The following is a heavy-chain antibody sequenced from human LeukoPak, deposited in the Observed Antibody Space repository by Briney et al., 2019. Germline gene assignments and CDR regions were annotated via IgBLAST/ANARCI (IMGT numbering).Heavy chain of an antibody. J-gene: IGHJ5*02. D-gene: IGHD3-22*01. CDR2: ISVYNGNT. Sequence: ASVKVSCKASGYTFTSYGISWVRQAPGQGLEWMGWISVYNGNTNYAQKLQGRVTMTTDTSTSTAYMELRSLRSDDTAVYYCARSDYDSSGQHNWFDPGGQGTLVTVSS. CDR1: GYTFTSYG. V-gene: IGHV1-18*01. CDR3: ARSDYDSSGQHNWFDP.